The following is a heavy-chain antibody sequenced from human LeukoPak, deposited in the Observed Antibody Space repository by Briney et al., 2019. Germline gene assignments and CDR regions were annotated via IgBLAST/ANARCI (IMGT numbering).Heavy chain of an antibody. CDR1: GDSLSNYY. Sequence: SETLSFTCTVSGDSLSNYYWSWIRQPPGKGLEWIGNIYYSESTNYTPSLKSRVTISVVSSKNQFFLDLTSVTAADTAVYYCSRGLMRYDSDSRCLHWYFDLWGRGTLVTVSS. CDR2: IYYSEST. CDR3: SRGLMRYDSDSRCLHWYFDL. D-gene: IGHD3-22*01. V-gene: IGHV4-59*01. J-gene: IGHJ2*01.